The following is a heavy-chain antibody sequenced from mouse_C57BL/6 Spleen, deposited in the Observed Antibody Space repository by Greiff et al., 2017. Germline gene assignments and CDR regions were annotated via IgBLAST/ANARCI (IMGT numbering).Heavy chain of an antibody. J-gene: IGHJ2*01. V-gene: IGHV1-82*01. CDR1: GYAFSSSW. Sequence: QVQLQQSGPELVKPGASVKISCKASGYAFSSSWMNWVKQRPGQGLEWIGRIYPGDGDTNYNGKFKGKATLTADKSSSTAYMQLSSLTSEDSAVYFCARGDCSNSGYFDYWGQGTTLTVSS. CDR2: IYPGDGDT. D-gene: IGHD2-5*01. CDR3: ARGDCSNSGYFDY.